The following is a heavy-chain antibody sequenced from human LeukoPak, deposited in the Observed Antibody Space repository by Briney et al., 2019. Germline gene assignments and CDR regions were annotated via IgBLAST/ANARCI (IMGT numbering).Heavy chain of an antibody. CDR1: GFTLSSYA. J-gene: IGHJ4*02. D-gene: IGHD6-19*01. CDR3: AKPGPYSSGWYEGY. V-gene: IGHV3-23*01. CDR2: ISGSGGGT. Sequence: GGSLRLSCAASGFTLSSYAMNGVRQAPGKGLEWVSAISGSGGGTYYADSVKGRFTISRDNSKNTLYLQMNSLSAEDTAVYYCAKPGPYSSGWYEGYWGQGSLVTVSS.